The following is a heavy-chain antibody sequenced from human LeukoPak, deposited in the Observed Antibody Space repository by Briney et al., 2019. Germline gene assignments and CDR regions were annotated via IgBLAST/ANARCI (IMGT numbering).Heavy chain of an antibody. J-gene: IGHJ3*02. D-gene: IGHD3-22*01. Sequence: GGSLRLSCAASGFTFSSYGMHWVRQAPGKGLEWVANIKQDGSEKYYVDSVKGRFTISRDNAKNSLYLQMNSLRAEDTAVYYCARQGYYYDSSGYSSSAFDIWGQGTMVTVSS. V-gene: IGHV3-7*04. CDR3: ARQGYYYDSSGYSSSAFDI. CDR1: GFTFSSYG. CDR2: IKQDGSEK.